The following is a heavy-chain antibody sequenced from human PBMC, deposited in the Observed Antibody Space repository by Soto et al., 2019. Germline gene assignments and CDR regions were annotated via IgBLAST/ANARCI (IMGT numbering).Heavy chain of an antibody. CDR1: GYTFTSYG. Sequence: KVSCKASGYTFTSYGISWVRRAPGQGLEWMGWISAYNGNTNYAQKLQGRVTMTTDTSTSTAYMELRRLRSDDTAVYYCARDTPSTVTANFFDYWGQGTLVTVSS. CDR3: ARDTPSTVTANFFDY. CDR2: ISAYNGNT. J-gene: IGHJ4*02. D-gene: IGHD4-17*01. V-gene: IGHV1-18*04.